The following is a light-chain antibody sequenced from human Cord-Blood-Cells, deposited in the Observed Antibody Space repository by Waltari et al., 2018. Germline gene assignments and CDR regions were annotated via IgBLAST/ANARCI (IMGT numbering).Light chain of an antibody. CDR2: DVS. J-gene: IGLJ3*02. Sequence: QSALTQPASVSGSPGQSITISCTGTSSDVGGYNYVSWYQQHPGKAPKLMIYDVSKRPSGVSNRLSGSKPGNTASLTISGLQAEDEADYYCSSYTSSSTLMFGGGTKLTVL. CDR1: SSDVGGYNY. V-gene: IGLV2-14*01. CDR3: SSYTSSSTLM.